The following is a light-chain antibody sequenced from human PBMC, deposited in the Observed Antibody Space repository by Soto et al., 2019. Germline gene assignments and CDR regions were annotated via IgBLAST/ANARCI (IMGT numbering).Light chain of an antibody. J-gene: IGLJ1*01. CDR2: SSN. CDR1: SSNIGSET. CDR3: AAWDDSLNACV. Sequence: QSVLTQPPSASGTPGQRVSISCSGISSNIGSETVNWYQQFPGTAPKLLIYSSNQRPSGVPDRLSGSKSGTSAFLDISGLQSEDEAEYYCAAWDDSLNACVFGTGTKVTVL. V-gene: IGLV1-44*01.